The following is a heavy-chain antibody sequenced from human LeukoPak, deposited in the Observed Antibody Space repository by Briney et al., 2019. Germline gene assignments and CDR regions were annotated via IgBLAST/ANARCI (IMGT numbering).Heavy chain of an antibody. D-gene: IGHD1-26*01. Sequence: ASVKVSCKASGYTFTSYYMHWVRQAPGQGLEWMGIINPSGGSTSYAQKLQGRVTMTTDTSTSTAYMELRSLRSDDTAVYYCARGYSGSYYHYWGQGTLVTVSS. CDR2: INPSGGST. CDR3: ARGYSGSYYHY. V-gene: IGHV1-46*01. CDR1: GYTFTSYY. J-gene: IGHJ4*02.